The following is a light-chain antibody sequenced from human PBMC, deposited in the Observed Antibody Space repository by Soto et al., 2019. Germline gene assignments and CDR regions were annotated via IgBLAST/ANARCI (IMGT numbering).Light chain of an antibody. CDR3: ATWDSSLSAVV. V-gene: IGLV1-51*01. J-gene: IGLJ2*01. CDR2: DNT. CDR1: YSSIGNNF. Sequence: QSVLTQPPSVSAAPGQTVTISCSGSYSSIGNNFVSWYRQLPGTAPKLLIYDNTERPSEIPDRFSASKSGTSATLGIAGLQTGDEADYYCATWDSSLSAVVFGGGTKLTVL.